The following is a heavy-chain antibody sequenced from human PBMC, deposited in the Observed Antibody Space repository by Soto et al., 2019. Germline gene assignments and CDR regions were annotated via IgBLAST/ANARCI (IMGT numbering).Heavy chain of an antibody. CDR1: GGSFSGYY. J-gene: IGHJ6*03. V-gene: IGHV4-34*01. D-gene: IGHD3-3*02. CDR3: ARVHFDYYYYMDV. CDR2: INHSGST. Sequence: SETLSLTCAVYGGSFSGYYWSWIRQPPGKGLEWIGEINHSGSTNYNPSLKSRVTISVVTSKNQFSLKLSSVTAADTAVYYCARVHFDYYYYMDVWGKGTTVTVSS.